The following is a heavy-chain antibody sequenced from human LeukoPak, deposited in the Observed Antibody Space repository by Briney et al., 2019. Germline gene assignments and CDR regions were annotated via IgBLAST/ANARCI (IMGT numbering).Heavy chain of an antibody. Sequence: ASVKVSCKASGYTFTSYYMHWVRQAPGQGLEWMGIINPSGGSTSYAQKFQGRVTMTRDMSTSTVYMELSSLRSEDTAVYYCVLVIIEGDSDYWGQGTLVTVSS. CDR1: GYTFTSYY. CDR2: INPSGGST. CDR3: VLVIIEGDSDY. V-gene: IGHV1-46*01. D-gene: IGHD3-9*01. J-gene: IGHJ4*02.